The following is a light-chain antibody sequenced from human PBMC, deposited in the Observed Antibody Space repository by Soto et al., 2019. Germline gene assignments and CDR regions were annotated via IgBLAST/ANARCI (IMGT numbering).Light chain of an antibody. J-gene: IGLJ2*01. CDR3: CAYAGINTVI. Sequence: LTQPPSASGSPGQSVTISCTGTSSDVGGYNYVSWYQQHPGKAPKLLMFRVTERPSGVPDRFSGSKSGNTASLTVSGLQAEDEADYYCCAYAGINTVIFGGGTKLTVL. CDR1: SSDVGGYNY. CDR2: RVT. V-gene: IGLV2-8*01.